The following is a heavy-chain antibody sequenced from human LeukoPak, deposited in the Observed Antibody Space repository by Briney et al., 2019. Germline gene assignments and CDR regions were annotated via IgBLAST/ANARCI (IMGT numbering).Heavy chain of an antibody. J-gene: IGHJ4*02. Sequence: PGGSLRLSCGASGFTFSSYSMTWVRQAPEKGLEWVSSISSSSDYIYYADSVKGRFTISRDNAKSSLYLQMISLRAEDTAVYYCARHLKSVINPTFDYWGQGTLVTVSS. CDR2: ISSSSDYI. V-gene: IGHV3-21*01. CDR3: ARHLKSVINPTFDY. D-gene: IGHD3-10*01. CDR1: GFTFSSYS.